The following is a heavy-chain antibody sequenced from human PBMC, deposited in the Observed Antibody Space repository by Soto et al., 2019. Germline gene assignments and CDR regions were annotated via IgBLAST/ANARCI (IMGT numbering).Heavy chain of an antibody. D-gene: IGHD3-16*01. V-gene: IGHV3-7*03. J-gene: IGHJ2*01. CDR1: GFTFGPYW. Sequence: EVQLVESGGGLVQPGGSLRLSCAASGFTFGPYWMTWVRQAPGKGLEWVAKIKPDGSEKYYVDSVKGRFTTSIDNTKTSLYLQMTSLRAEDTAAYYCARPYTVAGSSYWCFDLWGRGTLVTVSS. CDR3: ARPYTVAGSSYWCFDL. CDR2: IKPDGSEK.